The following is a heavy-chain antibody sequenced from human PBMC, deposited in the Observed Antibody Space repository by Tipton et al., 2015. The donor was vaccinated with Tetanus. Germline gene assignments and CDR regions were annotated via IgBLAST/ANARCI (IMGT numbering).Heavy chain of an antibody. V-gene: IGHV1-69*06. D-gene: IGHD2-2*02. CDR3: AGVTAQRTELYCEH. Sequence: QSGAEVKKPGSSVKVSCKASGGTLRGYAITWVRQAPGQGLEWMGGLIPIFGTPKYAQKFQDRVTISADKSTSTVYMEVSSLRSEDTAVYYCAGVTAQRTELYCEHWGQGTQVTVSS. J-gene: IGHJ1*01. CDR2: LIPIFGTP. CDR1: GGTLRGYA.